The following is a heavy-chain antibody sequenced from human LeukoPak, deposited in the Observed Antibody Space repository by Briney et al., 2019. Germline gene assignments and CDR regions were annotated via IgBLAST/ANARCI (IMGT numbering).Heavy chain of an antibody. CDR2: IRYDGSNK. V-gene: IGHV3-30*02. Sequence: PGGSLRLSCAASGFTFSSYGMHWVRQAPGKGLEWVAFIRYDGSNKYYADSVKGRFTISRDNSKNTLYLQMNSLRAEDTAVYCCAKEDYGDYGFLDYWGQGTLVTVSS. D-gene: IGHD4-17*01. CDR3: AKEDYGDYGFLDY. J-gene: IGHJ4*02. CDR1: GFTFSSYG.